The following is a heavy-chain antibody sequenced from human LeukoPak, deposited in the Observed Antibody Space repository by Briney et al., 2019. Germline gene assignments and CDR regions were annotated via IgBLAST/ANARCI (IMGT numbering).Heavy chain of an antibody. J-gene: IGHJ3*01. CDR1: GFTFTNYG. CDR3: AIIGCYRGVCHFDV. D-gene: IGHD3-3*01. CDR2: ISDSGI. Sequence: PGGSLRLSCATSGFTFTNYGMNWIRQAPGKGLEWVSYISDSGILYADSVKGRFTIPRDNARKSLYLQMSSLRAEDTAVYYCAIIGCYRGVCHFDVWGQGTMVAISS. V-gene: IGHV3-48*01.